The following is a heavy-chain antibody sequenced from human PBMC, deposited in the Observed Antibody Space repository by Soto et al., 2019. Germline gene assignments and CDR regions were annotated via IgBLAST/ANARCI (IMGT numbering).Heavy chain of an antibody. J-gene: IGHJ4*02. V-gene: IGHV4-59*08. CDR3: ARHLSTTAAPLPFDY. CDR1: GVSISSYY. D-gene: IGHD1-1*01. Sequence: SETLSLTCPVSGVSISSYYWSWIRQSPGKGLEWIGYISYSGSTEYNPSLKSRVTISVDTSKNQFSLKLSSVTAADTAVYYCARHLSTTAAPLPFDYWGQGTLVTVSS. CDR2: ISYSGST.